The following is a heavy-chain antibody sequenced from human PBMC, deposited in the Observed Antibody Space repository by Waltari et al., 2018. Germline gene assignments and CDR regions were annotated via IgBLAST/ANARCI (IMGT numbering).Heavy chain of an antibody. Sequence: QVQLQQWGAGLLKPSETLSLTCAVYGGSFSGYYWRWIRQPPGKGLEWIGEINHRGSTNYNPALKSRVTISVDTSKNQFSLKLSSVTAADTAVYYCARGRSMVSLYYYYGMDVWGQGTTVTVSS. V-gene: IGHV4-34*01. CDR2: INHRGST. CDR3: ARGRSMVSLYYYYGMDV. CDR1: GGSFSGYY. D-gene: IGHD2-8*01. J-gene: IGHJ6*02.